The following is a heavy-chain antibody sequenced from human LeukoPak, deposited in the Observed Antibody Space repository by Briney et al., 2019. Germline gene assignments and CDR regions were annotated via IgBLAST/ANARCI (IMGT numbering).Heavy chain of an antibody. J-gene: IGHJ5*02. D-gene: IGHD3-3*01. CDR2: ISPYSGTT. V-gene: IGHV1-18*04. CDR3: ARDPNYDFWSGSYTRWFDP. Sequence: ASVKVSCKASGYNFVSYGIDWVRQAPGQGLKWLGWISPYSGTTIYAQNLQGRGTMTTDISTSTAYMELGNLKSDDTAVYFCARDPNYDFWSGSYTRWFDPWGQGTLVTVSS. CDR1: GYNFVSYG.